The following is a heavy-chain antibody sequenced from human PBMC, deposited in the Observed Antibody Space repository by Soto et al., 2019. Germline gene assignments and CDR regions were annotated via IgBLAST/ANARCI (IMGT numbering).Heavy chain of an antibody. CDR1: GGSISSGGYY. V-gene: IGHV4-31*03. D-gene: IGHD3-22*01. J-gene: IGHJ5*02. Sequence: SETLSLTCTVSGGSISSGGYYWSWIRQHPGKGLEWIGYIYYSGSTYYNPSLKSRVTISVDTSKNQFSLKPSSVTAADTAVYYCARGAGYDSSGYPIPTLYNWFDPWGQGTLVTVSS. CDR2: IYYSGST. CDR3: ARGAGYDSSGYPIPTLYNWFDP.